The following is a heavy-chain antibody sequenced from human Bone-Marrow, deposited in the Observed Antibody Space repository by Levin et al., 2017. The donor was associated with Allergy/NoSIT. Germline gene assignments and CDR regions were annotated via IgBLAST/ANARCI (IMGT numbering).Heavy chain of an antibody. CDR1: GFSLSAYW. CDR3: VGGSHFGT. Sequence: SCGASGFSLSAYWMFWFRQAPGKGLEWVANINEDGNEKNYVDSVKGRFIISRDNAKNSQSLQMSSLRAEDTAVYYCVGGSHFGTWGQGILVTVSS. D-gene: IGHD3-16*01. CDR2: INEDGNEK. J-gene: IGHJ5*02. V-gene: IGHV3-7*04.